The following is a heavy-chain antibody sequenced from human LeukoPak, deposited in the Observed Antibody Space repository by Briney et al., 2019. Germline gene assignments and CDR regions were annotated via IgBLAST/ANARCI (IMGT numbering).Heavy chain of an antibody. CDR3: ARAGRGSCYSDY. V-gene: IGHV3-48*04. Sequence: GGSLRLSCAASGFTFSSYGMNWVRQAPGKGLEWVSYISSSSSTIYYADSVKGRFTVSRNNAKNSLYPQMNSLRAEDTAVYYCARAGRGSCYSDYWGQGTPVTVSS. J-gene: IGHJ4*02. D-gene: IGHD1-26*01. CDR1: GFTFSSYG. CDR2: ISSSSSTI.